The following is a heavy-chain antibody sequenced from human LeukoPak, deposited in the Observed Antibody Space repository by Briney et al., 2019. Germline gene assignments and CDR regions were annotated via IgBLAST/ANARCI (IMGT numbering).Heavy chain of an antibody. J-gene: IGHJ3*02. D-gene: IGHD2-2*03. CDR3: AQGGYFAFDI. V-gene: IGHV3-30*02. CDR1: GFTFSSYG. Sequence: GGSLRLSCAASGFTFSSYGMHWVRQAPGKGLEWVAFIRYDGSNKYYADSVKGRFTISRDNSKNTLYLQMNSLRAEDTAVYYCAQGGYFAFDIWGQGTMVAVSS. CDR2: IRYDGSNK.